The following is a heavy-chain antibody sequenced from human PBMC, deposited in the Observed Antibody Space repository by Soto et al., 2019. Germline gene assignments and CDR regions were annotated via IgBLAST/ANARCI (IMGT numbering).Heavy chain of an antibody. CDR2: ISYDGSNK. Sequence: GGSLRLSCAASGFTFSSYAMHWVRQAPGKGLEWVAVISYDGSNKYYADSVKGRFTISRDNSKNTLYLQMNSLRAEDTAVYYCAREGRPYGSGSYYFDYWGQGTLVTVSS. CDR3: AREGRPYGSGSYYFDY. CDR1: GFTFSSYA. J-gene: IGHJ4*02. D-gene: IGHD3-10*01. V-gene: IGHV3-30-3*01.